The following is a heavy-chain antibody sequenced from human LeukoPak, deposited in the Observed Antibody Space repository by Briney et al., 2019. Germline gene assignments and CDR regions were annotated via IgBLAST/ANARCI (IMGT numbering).Heavy chain of an antibody. V-gene: IGHV4-59*01. Sequence: SETLSLTCTVSGGSISSYYWSWIRQPPGKGLEWIGYIYYSGSTNYNPSLKSRVTISVDTSKNQFSQKLSSVTAADTAVYYCASSAGRDGYNGWGQGTLVTVSS. D-gene: IGHD5-24*01. CDR2: IYYSGST. CDR1: GGSISSYY. J-gene: IGHJ4*02. CDR3: ASSAGRDGYNG.